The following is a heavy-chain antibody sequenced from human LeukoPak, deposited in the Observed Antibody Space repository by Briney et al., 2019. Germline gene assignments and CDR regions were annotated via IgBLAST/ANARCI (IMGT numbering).Heavy chain of an antibody. J-gene: IGHJ6*03. Sequence: ASVKVSCKASGYTFTSYGISWVRQAPGQGLEWMGWINPNSGGTNYAQKFQGRVTMTRDTSISTAYMELSRLRSDDTAVYYCARGDGSGMRYYYYYYMDVWGKGTTVTVSS. CDR3: ARGDGSGMRYYYYYYMDV. CDR1: GYTFTSYG. V-gene: IGHV1-2*02. CDR2: INPNSGGT. D-gene: IGHD3-10*01.